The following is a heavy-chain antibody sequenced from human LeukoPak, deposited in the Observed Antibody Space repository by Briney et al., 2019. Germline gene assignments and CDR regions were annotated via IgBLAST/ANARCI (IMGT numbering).Heavy chain of an antibody. CDR2: IDPRDSYT. CDR1: GYSFTSCW. Sequence: GESLKISCKASGYSFTSCWISWVRQMPGKGLEWMGWIDPRDSYTKYSPSFEGPVTISVDKSISTAFLQWSSLKTSDSAIYFCATGASKVTTDFANYWGQGTQVAVSS. CDR3: ATGASKVTTDFANY. J-gene: IGHJ4*02. D-gene: IGHD4-17*01. V-gene: IGHV5-10-1*01.